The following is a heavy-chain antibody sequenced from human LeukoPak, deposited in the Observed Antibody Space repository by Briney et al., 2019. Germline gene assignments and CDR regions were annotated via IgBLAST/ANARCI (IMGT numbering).Heavy chain of an antibody. CDR3: ARILNPHYGGLFDY. V-gene: IGHV2-70*11. Sequence: SGPTLVNPTQTLTLTCTLSGISISTTEVGVGWIRQPPGKALEWLARIDWDDDKYYSTSLKTRLTISKDTSKNQVVLTMTNMDPVDTAAYYCARILNPHYGGLFDYWGQGTLVTVSS. D-gene: IGHD4-23*01. J-gene: IGHJ4*02. CDR2: IDWDDDK. CDR1: GISISTTEVG.